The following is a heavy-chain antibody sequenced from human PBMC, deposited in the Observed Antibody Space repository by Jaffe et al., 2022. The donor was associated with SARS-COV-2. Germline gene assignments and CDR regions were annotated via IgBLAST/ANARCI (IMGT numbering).Heavy chain of an antibody. V-gene: IGHV4-30-4*01. D-gene: IGHD3-16*01. Sequence: QVQLQESGPGLVKPSQTLSLTCTVSGGSISSGDYYWSWIRQPPGKGLEWIGYIYYSGSTYYNPSLKSRVTISVDTSKNQFSLKLSSVTAADTAVYYCARDRHDYVWGSYSDYWGQGTLVTVSS. J-gene: IGHJ4*02. CDR1: GGSISSGDYY. CDR3: ARDRHDYVWGSYSDY. CDR2: IYYSGST.